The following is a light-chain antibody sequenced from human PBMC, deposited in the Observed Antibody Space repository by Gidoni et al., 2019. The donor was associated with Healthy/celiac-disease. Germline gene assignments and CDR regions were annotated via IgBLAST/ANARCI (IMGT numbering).Light chain of an antibody. V-gene: IGKV1-39*01. J-gene: IGKJ2*01. CDR3: QQRYSTPYT. Sequence: DIQMVTSPSSLSASVGHRVTITCRASQSISSYLNWYQQKPGNAPKLLIYAASSLQSGVPSRFSGSGSVTDFTLTISSLQPEDFATYYCQQRYSTPYTFGQGTKLEIK. CDR2: AAS. CDR1: QSISSY.